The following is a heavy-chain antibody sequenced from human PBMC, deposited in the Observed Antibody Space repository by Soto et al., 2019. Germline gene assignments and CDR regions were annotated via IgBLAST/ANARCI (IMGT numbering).Heavy chain of an antibody. V-gene: IGHV1-18*01. D-gene: IGHD3-10*01. Sequence: QVQLVQSGPEVQKPGASVNVSCKASGYTFTNYGITWVRQAPGQGLEGMGWISAYNGKTNYAQKLQGRVSMTTDTSTSTAYMELRSLRSDDTAVYYCARAEITVIRGVIIIDGFEMWGQGTVVTVS. CDR1: GYTFTNYG. J-gene: IGHJ3*02. CDR3: ARAEITVIRGVIIIDGFEM. CDR2: ISAYNGKT.